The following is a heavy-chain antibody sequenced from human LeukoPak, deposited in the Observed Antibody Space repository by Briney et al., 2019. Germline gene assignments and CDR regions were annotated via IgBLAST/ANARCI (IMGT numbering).Heavy chain of an antibody. J-gene: IGHJ4*02. CDR2: INHSGST. V-gene: IGHV4-34*01. CDR3: ARGEEYGSGTVHFDY. D-gene: IGHD3-10*01. Sequence: PSETLSLTCAVYGGSFSGYYWSWIRQPPGKGLEWIGEINHSGSTNYNPSLKSRVTISADRSNNRFSLSLNSVTAADTAVFYCARGEEYGSGTVHFDYWGQGILVTVSS. CDR1: GGSFSGYY.